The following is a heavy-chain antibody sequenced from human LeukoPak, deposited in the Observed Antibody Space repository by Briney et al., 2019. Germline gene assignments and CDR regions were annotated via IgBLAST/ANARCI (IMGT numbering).Heavy chain of an antibody. CDR2: IIPILGIA. D-gene: IGHD4-17*01. Sequence: SVTVSCTASGGTFSSYAISWVRQAPGQGLEWMGRIIPILGIANYAQKFQGRVTITADKSTSTAYMELSSLRSEDTAVYYCASPDYGDYVGVIDYWGQGTLVTVSS. CDR3: ASPDYGDYVGVIDY. CDR1: GGTFSSYA. V-gene: IGHV1-69*04. J-gene: IGHJ4*02.